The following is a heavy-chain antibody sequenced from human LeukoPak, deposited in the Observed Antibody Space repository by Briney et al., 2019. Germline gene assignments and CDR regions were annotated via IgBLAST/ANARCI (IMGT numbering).Heavy chain of an antibody. J-gene: IGHJ3*02. V-gene: IGHV4-59*01. Sequence: SETLSLTCTVSGGSISSYYWSWIRQPPGKGLEWIGYIYYSGSTNYNPSLKSRVTISVDTSKNQFSLKLSSVTAADTAVYYCASAADGYNLDDAFDIWGQGTMVTVSS. CDR3: ASAADGYNLDDAFDI. CDR2: IYYSGST. D-gene: IGHD5-24*01. CDR1: GGSISSYY.